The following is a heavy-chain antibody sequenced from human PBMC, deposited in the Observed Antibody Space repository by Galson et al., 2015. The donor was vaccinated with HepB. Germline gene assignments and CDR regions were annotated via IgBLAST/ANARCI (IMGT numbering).Heavy chain of an antibody. V-gene: IGHV3-30-3*01. CDR1: GFTFSSYA. J-gene: IGHJ6*03. CDR2: ISYDGSNK. Sequence: SLRLSCAASGFTFSSYAMHWVRQAPGKGLEWVAVISYDGSNKYYADSVKGRFTISRDNSKNTLYLQMNSLRAEDTAVYYCAREGVGVVPGTYYYYYYMDVWGKGTTVTVSS. D-gene: IGHD2-2*01. CDR3: AREGVGVVPGTYYYYYYMDV.